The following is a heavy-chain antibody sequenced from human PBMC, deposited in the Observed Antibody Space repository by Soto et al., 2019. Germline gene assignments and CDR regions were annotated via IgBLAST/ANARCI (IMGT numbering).Heavy chain of an antibody. J-gene: IGHJ2*01. D-gene: IGHD4-4*01. CDR1: GFTFSSYN. Sequence: EMQLVESGGGLEQPGGSLRVSCAASGFTFSSYNMNWVRQAPGKGLEWVSYISTSSRTIYYADSVKGRFTVSRDNAKNSLYLQMNSLRDEDTAVYYCARDVSNWHGYFDLWGRGTLVTVSS. CDR2: ISTSSRTI. CDR3: ARDVSNWHGYFDL. V-gene: IGHV3-48*02.